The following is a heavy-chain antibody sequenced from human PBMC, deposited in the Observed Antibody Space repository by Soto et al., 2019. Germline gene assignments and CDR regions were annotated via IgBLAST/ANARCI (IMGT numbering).Heavy chain of an antibody. V-gene: IGHV3-66*01. D-gene: IGHD4-4*01. Sequence: EGQVVESGGGLVQPGGSLRLSCAPSGFIVSSSYMSWVRHAPGKGLGWVAVIYSAGSTYDADSVKGRFTIYRDSSKTTLYLQMDSLSAEDKAVYYCARSPTRTNYADCFDPWGQGTLVTVSS. CDR2: IYSAGST. CDR3: ARSPTRTNYADCFDP. J-gene: IGHJ5*02. CDR1: GFIVSSSY.